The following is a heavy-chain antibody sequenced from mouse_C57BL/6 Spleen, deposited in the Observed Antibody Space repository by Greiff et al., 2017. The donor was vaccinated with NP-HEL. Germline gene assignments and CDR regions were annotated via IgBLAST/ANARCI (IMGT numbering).Heavy chain of an antibody. D-gene: IGHD3-2*02. CDR3: ARDLAQAPFDY. CDR1: GFTFSSYA. Sequence: EVQGVESGGGLVKPGGSLKLSCAASGFTFSSYAMSWVRQTPEKRLEWVATISDGGSYTYYPDNVKGRFTISRDNAKNNLYLQMSHLKSEDTAMYYCARDLAQAPFDYWGQGTTLTVSS. V-gene: IGHV5-4*01. CDR2: ISDGGSYT. J-gene: IGHJ2*01.